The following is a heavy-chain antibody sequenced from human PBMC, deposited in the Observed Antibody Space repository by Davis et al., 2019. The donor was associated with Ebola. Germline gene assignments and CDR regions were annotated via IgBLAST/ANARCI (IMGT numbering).Heavy chain of an antibody. CDR1: GFTFSDYV. CDR2: ISGSGGNT. V-gene: IGHV3-23*01. CDR3: AKDRSNFNWYFDL. J-gene: IGHJ2*01. D-gene: IGHD1-1*01. Sequence: GESLKISCAASGFTFSDYVMSWVRQAPGKGLEWVSAISGSGGNTYYADSVKGRFTISRDNSKNTLSLQMNSLRAEDTAVYYCAKDRSNFNWYFDLWGRGTLVTVSS.